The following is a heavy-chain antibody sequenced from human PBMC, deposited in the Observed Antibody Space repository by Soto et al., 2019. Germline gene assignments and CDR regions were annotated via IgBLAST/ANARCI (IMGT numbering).Heavy chain of an antibody. Sequence: QVQLVQSGAEVKKPGSSVNVSCKASGGTFSSYAISWLRQAPGQGLEWMGGIIRIFGTANYAQKFQGRVTITADESTSTAYMELSSVGSEDTAVYYCARDKGATSAAGNTFDYWGQGTLVTVSS. CDR3: ARDKGATSAAGNTFDY. V-gene: IGHV1-69*01. D-gene: IGHD6-13*01. CDR2: IIRIFGTA. CDR1: GGTFSSYA. J-gene: IGHJ4*02.